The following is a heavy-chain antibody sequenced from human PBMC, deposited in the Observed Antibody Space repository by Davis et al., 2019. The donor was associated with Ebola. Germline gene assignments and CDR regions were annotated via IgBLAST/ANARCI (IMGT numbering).Heavy chain of an antibody. J-gene: IGHJ3*02. CDR2: ISADNGNT. Sequence: GESLKISCKASGYRFSRYGITWVRQAPGQGLEWMGWISADNGNTNYAQKFQGRVTMTTDTSTTTVYMDLSSLRSEDTALYYCTTPGGQDSGYDVFDIWGQGTMVTVSS. CDR1: GYRFSRYG. CDR3: TTPGGQDSGYDVFDI. V-gene: IGHV1-18*01. D-gene: IGHD5-12*01.